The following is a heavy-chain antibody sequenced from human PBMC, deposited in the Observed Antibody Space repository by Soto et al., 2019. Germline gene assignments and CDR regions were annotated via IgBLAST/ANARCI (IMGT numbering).Heavy chain of an antibody. V-gene: IGHV1-8*01. D-gene: IGHD6-25*01. Sequence: ASVKVSCKASGYTFITYDINWVRQAAGQGLEWMGWVNPNNGNAGYAQKFQGRVTMTRNTSISTAYMELSSLRFDDTAVYFCARRKERSGPNYLDSWGQGSLGTVSS. CDR1: GYTFITYD. CDR3: ARRKERSGPNYLDS. J-gene: IGHJ4*02. CDR2: VNPNNGNA.